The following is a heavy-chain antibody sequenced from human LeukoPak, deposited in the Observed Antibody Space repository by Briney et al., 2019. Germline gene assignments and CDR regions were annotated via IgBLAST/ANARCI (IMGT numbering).Heavy chain of an antibody. Sequence: GGSLRLSCVASGFTFSSYEMNWVRQAPGKGLEWVSYISTSGSTIHYADSVKGRFTISRDNAKNSLYLQMNSLRGEDTAVYYCARAGGGFWFDPWGQGTLVTVSS. CDR1: GFTFSSYE. D-gene: IGHD3-16*01. CDR2: ISTSGSTI. V-gene: IGHV3-48*03. J-gene: IGHJ5*02. CDR3: ARAGGGFWFDP.